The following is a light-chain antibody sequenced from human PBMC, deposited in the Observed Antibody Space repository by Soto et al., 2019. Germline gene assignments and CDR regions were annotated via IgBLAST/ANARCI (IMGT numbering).Light chain of an antibody. V-gene: IGLV2-14*01. Sequence: QSVLTQPSAVSEYPGQSITISCTGSSSDVGGYKYVSWYQQHPGKAPKLLTYDVTNRPSGVSNRFSGSKSGYTASLTISGLQSEDEADYYCSSYTSFKTLVFGTGTKVTVL. CDR3: SSYTSFKTLV. CDR2: DVT. CDR1: SSDVGGYKY. J-gene: IGLJ1*01.